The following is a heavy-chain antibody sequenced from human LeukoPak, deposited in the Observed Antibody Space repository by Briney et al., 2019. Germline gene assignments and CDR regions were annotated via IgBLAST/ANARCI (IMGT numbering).Heavy chain of an antibody. CDR1: GGSISSSNW. CDR2: IYHSGST. J-gene: IGHJ4*02. D-gene: IGHD3-10*01. V-gene: IGHV4-4*02. CDR3: ATAVRGVIRSFDY. Sequence: SGTLSLTCAVSGGSISSSNWWSWVRQPPGKGLEWIGEIYHSGSTNYNPSLKSRVTISVDKSKNQFSLKLSSVTAADTAVYYCATAVRGVIRSFDYWGQGTLVTVSS.